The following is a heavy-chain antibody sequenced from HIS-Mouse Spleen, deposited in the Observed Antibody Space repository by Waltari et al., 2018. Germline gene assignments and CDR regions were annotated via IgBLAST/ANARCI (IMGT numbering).Heavy chain of an antibody. D-gene: IGHD4-17*01. CDR2: INHSGST. CDR3: ARRGEGAFDI. Sequence: QVQLQQWGAGLLKPSETLSLTCAVYGGSFSGYYWSWIRQPPGKGREWMGEINHSGSTNYNQSLKSRVTISVDTSKNQFSLKLSSVTAADTAVYYCARRGEGAFDIWGQGTMVTVSS. CDR1: GGSFSGYY. V-gene: IGHV4-34*01. J-gene: IGHJ3*02.